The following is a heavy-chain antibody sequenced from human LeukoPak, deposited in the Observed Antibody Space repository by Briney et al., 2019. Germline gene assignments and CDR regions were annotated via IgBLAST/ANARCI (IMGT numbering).Heavy chain of an antibody. CDR1: GFTFSSYG. V-gene: IGHV3-30*18. CDR2: ISYDGSNK. Sequence: PGRSLRLSCAASGFTFSSYGMHWVRQAPGKGLEWVAVISYDGSNKYYADSVKGRFTISRDNSKNTLYLQMNSLRAEDTAVYYCAKAPYEGYYFDYWGQGTLVTVSS. J-gene: IGHJ4*02. CDR3: AKAPYEGYYFDY. D-gene: IGHD2-15*01.